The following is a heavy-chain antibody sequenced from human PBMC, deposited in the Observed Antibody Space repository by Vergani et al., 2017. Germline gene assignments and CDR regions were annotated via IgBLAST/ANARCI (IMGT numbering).Heavy chain of an antibody. J-gene: IGHJ2*01. CDR3: ARAGELYWYFDL. CDR1: GFTFSSDW. CDR2: IKQDGSEK. D-gene: IGHD1-26*01. Sequence: EVQLVESGGGLVQPGGSLKRSCAASGFTFSSDWMSWVRQAQGKGLEGVANIKQDGSEKYYVDSVKGRFTISRDNAKNSLYLQMNTLRAEDTAVYYCARAGELYWYFDLWGRGTLVTVSS. V-gene: IGHV3-7*01.